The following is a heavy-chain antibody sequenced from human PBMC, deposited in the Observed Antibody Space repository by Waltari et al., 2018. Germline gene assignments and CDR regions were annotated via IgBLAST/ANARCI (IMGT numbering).Heavy chain of an antibody. D-gene: IGHD6-19*01. J-gene: IGHJ4*02. CDR1: GGSISSYY. Sequence: QVQLQESGPGLVKPSETLSLTCTVSGGSISSYYWSWIRQPPGKGLEWIGYIYYSGSTNYNPSLKSLVTISVDTSKKQFSLKLSSVTAADTAVYYCARESSGWLYYFDYWGQGTLVTVSS. V-gene: IGHV4-59*01. CDR3: ARESSGWLYYFDY. CDR2: IYYSGST.